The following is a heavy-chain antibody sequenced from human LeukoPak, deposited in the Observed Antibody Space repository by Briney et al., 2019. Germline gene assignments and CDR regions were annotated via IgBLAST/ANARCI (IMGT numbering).Heavy chain of an antibody. CDR2: IIPILGIA. V-gene: IGHV1-69*04. CDR3: ARLILVGATTDY. CDR1: GATFSSYA. J-gene: IGHJ4*02. Sequence: SVKVSCKASGATFSSYAISWVRQAPGQGLEWMGRIIPILGIANYAQKFQGRVTITADKSTSTAYMELSSLRSEDTAVYYCARLILVGATTDYWDQGPLVTVSS. D-gene: IGHD1-26*01.